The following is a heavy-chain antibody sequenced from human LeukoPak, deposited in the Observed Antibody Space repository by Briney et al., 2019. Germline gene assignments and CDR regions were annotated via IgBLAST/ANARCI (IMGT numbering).Heavy chain of an antibody. J-gene: IGHJ4*02. CDR3: AREGGDGYSTY. CDR1: GFTFSSYA. D-gene: IGHD2-21*01. Sequence: GGSLRLSCAASGFTFSSYAMSWVRQAPGKGLEWVSVIYSGGSTYYADSVKGRFTISRDNSKNTLYLQMNSLRAEDTAVYYCAREGGDGYSTYWGQGTLVTVSS. V-gene: IGHV3-66*01. CDR2: IYSGGST.